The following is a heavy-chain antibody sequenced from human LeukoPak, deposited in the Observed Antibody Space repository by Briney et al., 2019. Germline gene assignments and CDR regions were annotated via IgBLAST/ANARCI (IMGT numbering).Heavy chain of an antibody. J-gene: IGHJ3*02. CDR1: GFTFSDYY. D-gene: IGHD3-22*01. V-gene: IGHV3-11*01. CDR2: ISSSGSTI. Sequence: SGGSLRLSCAASGFTFSDYYMSWIRQASGKGLEWVSYISSSGSTIYYADSVKGRFTISRDNAKNSLYLQMNSLRAEDTAVYYCARDPSRGYYDSSGYIGAFDIWGQGTMVTVSS. CDR3: ARDPSRGYYDSSGYIGAFDI.